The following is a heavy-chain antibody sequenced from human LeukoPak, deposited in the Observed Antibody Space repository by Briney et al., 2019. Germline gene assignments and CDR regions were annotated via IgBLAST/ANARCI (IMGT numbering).Heavy chain of an antibody. CDR2: ISGSGGST. J-gene: IGHJ4*02. CDR1: GVTFSSYA. V-gene: IGHV3-23*01. CDR3: AKNIIVVVAATLDY. D-gene: IGHD2-15*01. Sequence: GVSLRLSCAASGVTFSSYAMSWVRQAPGKGLEWVSAISGSGGSTYYADSVKGRFTISRDNSKNTLYLQMNSLRAEDTAVYYCAKNIIVVVAATLDYWGQGTLVTVSS.